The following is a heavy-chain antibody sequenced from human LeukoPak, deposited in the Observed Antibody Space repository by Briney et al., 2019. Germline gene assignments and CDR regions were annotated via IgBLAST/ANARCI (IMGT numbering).Heavy chain of an antibody. V-gene: IGHV3-11*01. CDR3: AKDDRWLQFCC. D-gene: IGHD5-24*01. CDR2: ISSSGSTI. CDR1: GFTFSDYY. Sequence: GGSLRLSCAASGFTFSDYYMSWIRQAPGKGLEWVSYISSSGSTIYYADSVRGRFTISRDNSRNTLYLQMNSLRAEDTAVYYCAKDDRWLQFCCWGQGTLVAVSA. J-gene: IGHJ4*02.